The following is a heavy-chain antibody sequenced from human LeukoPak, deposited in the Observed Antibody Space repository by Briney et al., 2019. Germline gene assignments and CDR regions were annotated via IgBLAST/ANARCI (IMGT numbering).Heavy chain of an antibody. V-gene: IGHV3-30*04. Sequence: GGSLRLSCAASGFTFSNYAMHWVRQAPGKGLEGVAVISYDGSNKYYADSVKGRFTIYRDNSKNTLYLQMNRLRAEDTAVYYCARPSLHTAGIAAAGGFFYWGQGTLVTVSS. CDR2: ISYDGSNK. CDR1: GFTFSNYA. CDR3: ARPSLHTAGIAAAGGFFY. D-gene: IGHD6-13*01. J-gene: IGHJ4*02.